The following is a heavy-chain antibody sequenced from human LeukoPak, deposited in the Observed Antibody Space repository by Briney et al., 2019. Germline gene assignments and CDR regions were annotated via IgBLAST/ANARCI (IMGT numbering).Heavy chain of an antibody. V-gene: IGHV3-21*01. J-gene: IGHJ3*02. Sequence: GGSLRLSCAASGFTFNRYNMNWVRRAPGKGLEWVSSISTSSSYIYYADSVKGRFSISRDNANNSLFLQMNSLRGDDTALYYCARVGLLVNGAFDIWGQGTMVTVAS. CDR1: GFTFNRYN. CDR3: ARVGLLVNGAFDI. CDR2: ISTSSSYI. D-gene: IGHD2-8*01.